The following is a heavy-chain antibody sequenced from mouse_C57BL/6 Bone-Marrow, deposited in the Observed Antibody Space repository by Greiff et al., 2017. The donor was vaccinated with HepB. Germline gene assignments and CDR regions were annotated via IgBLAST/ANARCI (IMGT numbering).Heavy chain of an antibody. CDR1: GFTFSSYA. CDR2: ISSGGDYI. J-gene: IGHJ3*01. CDR3: TRDKDPVNSRGFAY. Sequence: EVQLQESGEGLVKPGGSLKLSCAASGFTFSSYAMSWVRQTPEKRLEWVAYISSGGDYIYYADTVKGRFTISRDNARNTLDLQMSSLKSEDTAMYYCTRDKDPVNSRGFAYWGQGTLVTVSA. V-gene: IGHV5-9-1*02. D-gene: IGHD1-1*01.